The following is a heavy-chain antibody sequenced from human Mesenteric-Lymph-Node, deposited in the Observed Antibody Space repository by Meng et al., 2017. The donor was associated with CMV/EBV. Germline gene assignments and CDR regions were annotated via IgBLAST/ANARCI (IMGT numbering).Heavy chain of an antibody. V-gene: IGHV4-34*01. CDR1: GGSFSGYY. Sequence: CAVYGGSFSGYYWGCIRQPPGKGLEWIGEINHSGSTNYNPSLKSRVTISVDTSKNQFSLKLSSVTAADTAVYYCARGTRGWRNYFDYWGQGTLVTVSS. D-gene: IGHD2-8*02. CDR2: INHSGST. CDR3: ARGTRGWRNYFDY. J-gene: IGHJ4*02.